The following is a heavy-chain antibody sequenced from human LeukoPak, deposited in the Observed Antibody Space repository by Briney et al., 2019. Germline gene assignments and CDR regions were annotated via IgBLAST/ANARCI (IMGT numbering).Heavy chain of an antibody. Sequence: ASVKVSCKAPGYTFTSYGISWVRRAPGQGLEWMGWISAYNGNTNYAQKLQGRVTMTTDTSTSTAYMELRSLRSDDTAVYYCARGLTVTTSYYYYYMDVWGKGTTVTVSS. CDR2: ISAYNGNT. J-gene: IGHJ6*03. CDR1: GYTFTSYG. CDR3: ARGLTVTTSYYYYYMDV. D-gene: IGHD4-17*01. V-gene: IGHV1-18*01.